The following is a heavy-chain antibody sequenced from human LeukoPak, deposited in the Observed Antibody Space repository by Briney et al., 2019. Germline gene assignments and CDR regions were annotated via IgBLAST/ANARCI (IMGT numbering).Heavy chain of an antibody. D-gene: IGHD1-26*01. CDR1: GFSFKDYG. J-gene: IGHJ6*02. V-gene: IGHV3-9*01. CDR3: AKHLTATNTYIFFGLDV. CDR2: INWNGGGT. Sequence: PGGSRRLSCAATGFSFKDYGMHWVRQPPGKGLEWVSAINWNGGGTDYADSVKGRFTISRDNAKNSLYLQLSSLRPEDTALYYCAKHLTATNTYIFFGLDVWGQGTSVTVSS.